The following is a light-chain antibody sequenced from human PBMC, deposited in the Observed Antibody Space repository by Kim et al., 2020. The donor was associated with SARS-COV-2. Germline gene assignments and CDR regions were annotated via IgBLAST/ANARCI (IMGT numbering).Light chain of an antibody. CDR2: LGS. J-gene: IGKJ4*01. V-gene: IGKV2-28*01. Sequence: IVMTQSPLSLPVTXGEPASISCRSSQSLLNSNGYNYLDWYLQKPGQSPQLLIYLGSNRASGVPDRFSGSGSGTDFTLNISRVEAEDVGVYYCMQALHTPLTFGGGTKVDIK. CDR1: QSLLNSNGYNY. CDR3: MQALHTPLT.